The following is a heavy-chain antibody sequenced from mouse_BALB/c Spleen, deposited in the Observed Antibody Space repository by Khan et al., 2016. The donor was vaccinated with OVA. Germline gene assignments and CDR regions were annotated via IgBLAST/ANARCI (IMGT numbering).Heavy chain of an antibody. V-gene: IGHV3-2*02. Sequence: EVQLVESGPGLVKPSQSLSLTCTVTGYSITTDYAWNWIRQFPGSKLEWMGNISYSGNTKYNPSLKSRISITRDTSKNQFFLQLKSVTTEDTARYYCARIYGGDFDYWGQGTTLTVSS. CDR3: ARIYGGDFDY. CDR2: ISYSGNT. D-gene: IGHD1-1*01. CDR1: GYSITTDYA. J-gene: IGHJ2*01.